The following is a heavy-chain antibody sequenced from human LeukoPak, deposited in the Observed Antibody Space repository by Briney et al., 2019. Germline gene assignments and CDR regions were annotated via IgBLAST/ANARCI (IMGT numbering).Heavy chain of an antibody. Sequence: PGRSLRLSCAASGFTFSSYAMHWVRQAPGKGLEWVAVISYDGSNKYYADSVKGRFTISRGNSKNTLYLQMNSLRAEDTAVYYCARADTAMVGDDAFDIWGQGTMVTVSS. V-gene: IGHV3-30*04. CDR2: ISYDGSNK. CDR1: GFTFSSYA. J-gene: IGHJ3*02. D-gene: IGHD5-18*01. CDR3: ARADTAMVGDDAFDI.